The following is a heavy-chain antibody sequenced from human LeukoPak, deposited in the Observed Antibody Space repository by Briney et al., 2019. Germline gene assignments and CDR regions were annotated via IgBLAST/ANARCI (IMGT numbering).Heavy chain of an antibody. J-gene: IGHJ4*02. CDR3: ARDYRRGYYGSGRVY. V-gene: IGHV3-21*01. Sequence: PGGSLRLSCAASGFTFSSSAMNWVRQAPGKGLEWVSSISSSSSYIYYADSVKGRFTISRDNAKNSLYLQMNSLRAEDTAVYYCARDYRRGYYGSGRVYWGQGTLVTVSS. CDR1: GFTFSSSA. CDR2: ISSSSSYI. D-gene: IGHD3-10*01.